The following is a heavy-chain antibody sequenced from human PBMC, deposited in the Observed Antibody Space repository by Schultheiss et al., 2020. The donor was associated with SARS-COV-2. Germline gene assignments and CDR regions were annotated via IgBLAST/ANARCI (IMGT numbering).Heavy chain of an antibody. CDR1: GGSIRTSGYY. Sequence: GSLRLSCTVSGGSIRTSGYYWGWIRQPPGKGLEWIGYIYYSGSTNYNPSLKSRVTISVDTSKNQFSLKLSSVTAADTAVYYCARSTGFLLWFDPWGQGTLVTVSS. CDR3: ARSTGFLLWFDP. D-gene: IGHD3-3*01. CDR2: IYYSGST. V-gene: IGHV4-61*05. J-gene: IGHJ5*02.